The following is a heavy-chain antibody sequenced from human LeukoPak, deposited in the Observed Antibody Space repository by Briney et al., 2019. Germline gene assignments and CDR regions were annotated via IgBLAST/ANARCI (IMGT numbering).Heavy chain of an antibody. D-gene: IGHD3-22*01. CDR1: GFTFSRYV. CDR3: AREDSSGYSDFDY. J-gene: IGHJ4*02. CDR2: IGYDGSSN. V-gene: IGHV3-30-3*01. Sequence: GGSLRLSCVASGFTFSRYVMHWVRQAPGKGLEWVAVIGYDGSSNNYADSVKGRFTISRDNSKNTMYVQMNSLRAEDTAVYYCAREDSSGYSDFDYWGQGTLVTVSS.